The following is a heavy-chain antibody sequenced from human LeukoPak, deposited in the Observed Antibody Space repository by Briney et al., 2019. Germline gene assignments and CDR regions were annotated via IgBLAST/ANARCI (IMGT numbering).Heavy chain of an antibody. V-gene: IGHV3-20*04. CDR1: GFTFDDYG. Sequence: PGGSLRLSCAASGFTFDDYGMGWVRQAPGKGLEWVSGINWNGGSTGYADSVKGRFTISRDNAKNSLYLQMNSLRAEDTVLYYCARDPTAHYYYYYMDVWGKGTTVTVSS. CDR2: INWNGGST. J-gene: IGHJ6*03. CDR3: ARDPTAHYYYYYMDV.